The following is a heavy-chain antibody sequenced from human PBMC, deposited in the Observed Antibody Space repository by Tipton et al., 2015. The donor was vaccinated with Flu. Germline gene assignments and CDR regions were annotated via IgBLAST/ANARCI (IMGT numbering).Heavy chain of an antibody. CDR1: GASISTGDYY. CDR3: ARVTVDYGSGIGGLDF. J-gene: IGHJ4*01. V-gene: IGHV4-61*02. CDR2: LYTSGGA. Sequence: TLSLTCTVSGASISTGDYYWSWLRQSAGKGLEWIGRLYTSGGAGYNPSLKSRLTMSRDSTKNQFFLNLTSVTAADTAVYYCARVTVDYGSGIGGLDFWGHGTLVTVSS. D-gene: IGHD3-10*01.